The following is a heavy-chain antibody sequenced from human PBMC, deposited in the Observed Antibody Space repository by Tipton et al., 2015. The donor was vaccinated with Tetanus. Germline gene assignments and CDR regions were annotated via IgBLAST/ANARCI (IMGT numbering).Heavy chain of an antibody. CDR2: LTASGGSA. J-gene: IGHJ2*01. CDR3: AKDLRPNVGFDL. Sequence: SLRLSCAASGFTVSRSYVHWVRQAPGKGLEWVSSLTASGGSAYYADSGKGRFTISRANSKNTLHLQMNSLGVDDTAVYYCAKDLRPNVGFDLWGRGTRVTVSS. V-gene: IGHV3-23*01. D-gene: IGHD1-1*01. CDR1: GFTVSRSY.